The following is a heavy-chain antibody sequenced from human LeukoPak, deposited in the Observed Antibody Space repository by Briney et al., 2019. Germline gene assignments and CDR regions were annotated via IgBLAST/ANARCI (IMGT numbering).Heavy chain of an antibody. CDR1: GFTFSSYW. V-gene: IGHV3-74*01. CDR2: INSDGSST. CDR3: ARAYGSGSSAPYDYYYGMDV. J-gene: IGHJ6*02. Sequence: GGSLRLSCAASGFTFSSYWMHWVRQAPGKGLVWVSRINSDGSSTSYADSVKGRFTISRDNAKNTLYLQMNSLRAEDTAVYYCARAYGSGSSAPYDYYYGMDVWGQGTTVTVSS. D-gene: IGHD3-10*01.